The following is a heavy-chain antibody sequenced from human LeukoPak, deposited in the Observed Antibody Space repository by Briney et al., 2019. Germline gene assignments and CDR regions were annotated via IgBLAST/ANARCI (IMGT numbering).Heavy chain of an antibody. CDR3: AKWAKRAAAEAFDI. CDR1: GFTFSSYA. V-gene: IGHV3-23*01. Sequence: PGGSLRLSWAASGFTFSSYAMSWVRQAPGKGLEWVSASSGSGGSTYYADSVNGRFTISRDNSQNTLYLQMNSLTAADTAVYSCAKWAKRAAAEAFDIWGPGTMVTVSS. CDR2: SSGSGGST. J-gene: IGHJ3*02. D-gene: IGHD6-13*01.